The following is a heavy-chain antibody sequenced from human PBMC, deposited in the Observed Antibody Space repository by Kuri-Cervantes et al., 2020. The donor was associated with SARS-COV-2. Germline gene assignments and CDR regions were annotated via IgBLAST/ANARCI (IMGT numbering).Heavy chain of an antibody. V-gene: IGHV3-9*01. D-gene: IGHD2-15*01. CDR3: AKDISVAATGYFQH. CDR2: ISCNSVSI. CDR1: GFTFDDFA. Sequence: GGSLRLSCAASGFTFDDFAMHWVRQAPGKGLEWVSGISCNSVSIDYADSVKGRFTISRDNAKNSLYLQMNSLRTEDTAFYYCAKDISVAATGYFQHWGQGTLVTVSS. J-gene: IGHJ1*01.